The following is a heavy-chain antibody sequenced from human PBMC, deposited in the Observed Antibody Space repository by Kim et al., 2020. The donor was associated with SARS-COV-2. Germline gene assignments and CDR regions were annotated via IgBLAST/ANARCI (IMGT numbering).Heavy chain of an antibody. CDR1: GGSISSSSYY. D-gene: IGHD6-19*01. CDR2: IYYSGST. V-gene: IGHV4-39*01. CDR3: ASPRGSGWSRHFDY. Sequence: SETLSLTCTVSGGSISSSSYYWGWIRQPPGKGLEWIGSIYYSGSTYYNPSLKSRVTISVDTSKNQFSLKLSSVTAADTAVYYCASPRGSGWSRHFDYWGQGTLVTVSS. J-gene: IGHJ4*02.